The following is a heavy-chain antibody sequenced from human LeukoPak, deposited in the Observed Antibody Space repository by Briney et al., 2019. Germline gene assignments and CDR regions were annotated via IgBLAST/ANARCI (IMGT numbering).Heavy chain of an antibody. CDR1: GFTFDDCT. D-gene: IGHD6-19*01. J-gene: IGHJ6*03. CDR2: INWDGGST. CDR3: ARDHLSSGSSPDYYYYYYMDV. Sequence: GGSLRLSCAASGFTFDDCTMHWVRQAPGKGLEWVSLINWDGGSTYYADSVKGRFTISRDNAKNTLYLQMNSLRAEDTAVYYCARDHLSSGSSPDYYYYYYMDVWGKGTTVTISS. V-gene: IGHV3-43*01.